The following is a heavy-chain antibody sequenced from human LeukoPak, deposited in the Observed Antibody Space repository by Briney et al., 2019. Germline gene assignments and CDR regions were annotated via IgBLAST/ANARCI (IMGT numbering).Heavy chain of an antibody. CDR2: INHSGNT. V-gene: IGHV4-34*01. J-gene: IGHJ5*02. CDR1: GFSFSSYW. D-gene: IGHD2-15*01. Sequence: PGGSLRLSCAASGFSFSSYWMNWVRQAPGKGLEWIGEINHSGNTNYNPSLKSRVTISVDTSKNQFSLKLSSVTAADTAVYYCVTEPGYCTGGRCYGGWFDPWGQGTLVTVSS. CDR3: VTEPGYCTGGRCYGGWFDP.